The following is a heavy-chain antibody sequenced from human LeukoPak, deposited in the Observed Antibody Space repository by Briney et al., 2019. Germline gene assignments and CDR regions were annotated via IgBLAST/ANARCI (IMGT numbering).Heavy chain of an antibody. Sequence: SETLSLTCTVSGGSISSSTYYWGWIRQPPGKGLEWIGNIYYGGSTFYNPSLKSRVTISLDTSKNQFSLKLSSVTAADTAVYYCARVGVLLWFGELVGAFDIWGQGTMVTVSS. CDR1: GGSISSSTYY. CDR3: ARVGVLLWFGELVGAFDI. D-gene: IGHD3-10*01. J-gene: IGHJ3*02. CDR2: IYYGGST. V-gene: IGHV4-39*01.